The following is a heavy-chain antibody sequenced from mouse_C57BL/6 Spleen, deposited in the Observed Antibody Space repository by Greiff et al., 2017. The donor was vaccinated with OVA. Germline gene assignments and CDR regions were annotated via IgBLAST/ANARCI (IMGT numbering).Heavy chain of an antibody. V-gene: IGHV1-64*01. Sequence: QVQLQQPGAELVKPGASVKLSCKASGYTFTSYWMHWVKQRPGQGLEWIGMIHPNSGSTNYNEKFKSKATLTVDKSSSTAYMQLSSLTSEDSAVYYCARKGIYYYGSSYEGFAYWGQGTLVTVSA. J-gene: IGHJ3*01. CDR3: ARKGIYYYGSSYEGFAY. D-gene: IGHD1-1*01. CDR2: IHPNSGST. CDR1: GYTFTSYW.